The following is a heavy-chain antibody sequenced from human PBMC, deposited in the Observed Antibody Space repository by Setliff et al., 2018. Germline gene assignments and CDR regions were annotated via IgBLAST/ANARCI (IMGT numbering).Heavy chain of an antibody. Sequence: ASVKVSCKASGGTFNSYAISWVRQAPGQGLEWMGCINPNSGDTTFAQKFQGRVTITRDTSNSTDYMDLSRLTSDDTAVYYCAKSANRVQIWFGDYMDVWGKGTTVTVSS. V-gene: IGHV1-2*02. CDR3: AKSANRVQIWFGDYMDV. J-gene: IGHJ6*03. CDR2: INPNSGDT. D-gene: IGHD3-16*01. CDR1: GGTFNSYA.